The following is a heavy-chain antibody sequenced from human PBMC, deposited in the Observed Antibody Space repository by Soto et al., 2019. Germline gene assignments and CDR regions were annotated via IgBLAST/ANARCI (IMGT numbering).Heavy chain of an antibody. V-gene: IGHV3-23*01. CDR1: GFTFSSYA. CDR2: ISGSGGST. D-gene: IGHD3-22*01. Sequence: EVQLLESGGGLVQPGGSLRLSCAGSGFTFSSYAMSWVRRAPGKGQEWVSAISGSGGSTYYADSVKGRFTISRDNSKNTLYLQMNSLRAEDTAVYYCAKDLGDYDSSGYYYYWYFDLWGRGTLVTVSS. J-gene: IGHJ2*01. CDR3: AKDLGDYDSSGYYYYWYFDL.